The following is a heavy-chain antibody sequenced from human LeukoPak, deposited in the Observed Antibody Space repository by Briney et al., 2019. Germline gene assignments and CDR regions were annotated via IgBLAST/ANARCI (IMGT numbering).Heavy chain of an antibody. V-gene: IGHV1-18*01. Sequence: ASVKVSCKTSGYIFSSYGISWVRQAPGQGLEWMGWISANNGDTKYAQEFQGRVTMTTDTSTTTAYMELRSLRSEDTAVYYCARTGYSRGFDYWGQGTLVTVSS. J-gene: IGHJ4*02. CDR3: ARTGYSRGFDY. CDR1: GYIFSSYG. CDR2: ISANNGDT. D-gene: IGHD6-13*01.